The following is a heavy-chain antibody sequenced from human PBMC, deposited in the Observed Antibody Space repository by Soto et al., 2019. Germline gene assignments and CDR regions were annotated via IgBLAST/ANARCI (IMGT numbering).Heavy chain of an antibody. CDR2: IDPSDSYT. J-gene: IGHJ3*02. CDR3: ARHIGITGNPNDAFDI. D-gene: IGHD1-20*01. CDR1: GYSFTSYW. Sequence: GESLKISCKGSGYSFTSYWISWVRQMPGKGLEWMGRIDPSDSYTNYSPSFQGHVTISADKSISTAYLQWSSLKASDTAMYYCARHIGITGNPNDAFDIWGQGTMVTVS. V-gene: IGHV5-10-1*01.